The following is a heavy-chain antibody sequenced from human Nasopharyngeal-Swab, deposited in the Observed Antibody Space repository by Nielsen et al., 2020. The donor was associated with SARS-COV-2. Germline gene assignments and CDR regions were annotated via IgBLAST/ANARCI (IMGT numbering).Heavy chain of an antibody. CDR2: ISYDGSNK. V-gene: IGHV3-30*18. D-gene: IGHD6-6*01. CDR3: AKATLGNAKYSTILYYFDY. Sequence: WIRQPPGKGLEGGAVISYDGSNKYYADSVKGRFTISRDNSKNTLYLQINSLRAEDTAVYYCAKATLGNAKYSTILYYFDYWGQGTLVTVSS. J-gene: IGHJ4*02.